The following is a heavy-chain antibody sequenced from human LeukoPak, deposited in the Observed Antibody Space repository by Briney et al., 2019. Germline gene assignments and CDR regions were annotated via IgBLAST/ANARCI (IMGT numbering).Heavy chain of an antibody. D-gene: IGHD3-10*01. J-gene: IGHJ5*02. CDR3: ARHFPYVRSYYP. CDR1: GGSFSGYS. V-gene: IGHV4-34*01. Sequence: NTSETLSLTCAAFGGSFSGYSWSWIRQPPGKGLEWIGEINHGGSTNYKPSLKSRVTTSLDTSKKEFSLKLSSVTAADTAMYYCARHFPYVRSYYPWGQGTLVTVSS. CDR2: INHGGST.